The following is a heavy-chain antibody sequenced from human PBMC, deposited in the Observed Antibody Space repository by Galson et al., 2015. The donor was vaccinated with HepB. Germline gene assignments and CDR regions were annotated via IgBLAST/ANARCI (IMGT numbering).Heavy chain of an antibody. D-gene: IGHD4-17*01. Sequence: SVQVSCQASGYPFPASFMHWMRQAHGQGLEWMGRINPNSGGTPYEQQCQGRVTRTRDTSISTADMEVRWVKSDDTAVEYGAIQKWNGDYESWGQWSLVTVSS. V-gene: IGHV1-2*06. J-gene: IGHJ5*02. CDR1: GYPFPASF. CDR3: AIQKWNGDYES. CDR2: INPNSGGT.